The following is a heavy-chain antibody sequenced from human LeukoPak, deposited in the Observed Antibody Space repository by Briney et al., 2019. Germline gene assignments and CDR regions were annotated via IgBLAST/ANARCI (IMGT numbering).Heavy chain of an antibody. D-gene: IGHD5-18*01. Sequence: SETLSLTCTVSGNSISSGDYYWSWIRQPAGKGLEWIGRIYTSGSTNYNPSLKSRVTISVDTSKNQFSLKLSSVTAADAAVYYCAVGYSYGQIDYWGQGTLVTVSS. J-gene: IGHJ4*02. CDR2: IYTSGST. CDR1: GNSISSGDYY. V-gene: IGHV4-61*02. CDR3: AVGYSYGQIDY.